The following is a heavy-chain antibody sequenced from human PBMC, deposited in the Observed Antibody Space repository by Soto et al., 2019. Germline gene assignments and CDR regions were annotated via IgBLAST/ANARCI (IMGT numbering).Heavy chain of an antibody. V-gene: IGHV3-13*05. D-gene: IGHD3-16*01. CDR3: AIAAPLITSNPFDI. J-gene: IGHJ3*02. CDR1: GFTFSSYD. Sequence: WGSLRISCAASGFTFSSYDMHWVRQATGKGLEWVSAIGTAGDPYYPGSVKGRFTISRENAKNSLYLQMNSLRAGDTAVYYCAIAAPLITSNPFDIWCQGPMVTVS. CDR2: IGTAGDP.